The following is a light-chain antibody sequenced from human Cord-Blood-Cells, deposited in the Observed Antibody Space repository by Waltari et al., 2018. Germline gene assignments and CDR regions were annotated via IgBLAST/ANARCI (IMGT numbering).Light chain of an antibody. CDR3: SSYAGSNNFV. CDR2: EVS. Sequence: QSALTQPPSASGSPGQSVTISCTGTSSDVGGYNYVSWYQQHPGKAPKLMIYEVSKRSSAVPDRFSGSKAGNTASLTVSGLQAEDEADYYCSSYAGSNNFVFGTGTKVTVL. V-gene: IGLV2-8*01. CDR1: SSDVGGYNY. J-gene: IGLJ1*01.